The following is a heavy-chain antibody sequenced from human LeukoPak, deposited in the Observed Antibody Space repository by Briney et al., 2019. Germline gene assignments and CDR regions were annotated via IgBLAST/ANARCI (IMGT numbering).Heavy chain of an antibody. CDR3: ARDMIVVYHYFDY. CDR1: GFTFSDYY. D-gene: IGHD3-22*01. Sequence: PGGSLRLSCAASGFTFSDYYMSWIRQAPGKGLEWVSYISSSGSTIYYSDSVKGRFTISRDNAKNSLHLQMNSLRAEDTAVYYCARDMIVVYHYFDYWGQGTLVTVSS. CDR2: ISSSGSTI. V-gene: IGHV3-11*04. J-gene: IGHJ4*02.